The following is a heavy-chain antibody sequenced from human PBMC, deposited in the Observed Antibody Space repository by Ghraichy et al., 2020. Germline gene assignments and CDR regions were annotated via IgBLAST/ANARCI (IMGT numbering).Heavy chain of an antibody. D-gene: IGHD5/OR15-5a*01. CDR3: AKVVSWRYFDL. CDR2: TSGGGGST. Sequence: GGSLRLSCAASGFTFSSYAMTWVRQAPGKGLEWVSATSGGGGSTYYADSVKGRLTISRDNSKNTLYLQMNSLRAEDTAVYSCAKVVSWRYFDLWGRGTLVTVSS. J-gene: IGHJ2*01. V-gene: IGHV3-23*01. CDR1: GFTFSSYA.